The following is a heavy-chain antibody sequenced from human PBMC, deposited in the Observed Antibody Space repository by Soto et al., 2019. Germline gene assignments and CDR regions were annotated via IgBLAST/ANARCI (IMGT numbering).Heavy chain of an antibody. Sequence: GASVKVSCTASGYTFTSYGISWVRQAPGQGLEWMGWISAYNGNTNYAQKLQGRVTMTTDTSTSTAYMELRSLRSDDTAVYYCAVGVGDTRYYYGMDVWGQGTTVTVSS. D-gene: IGHD2-15*01. J-gene: IGHJ6*02. V-gene: IGHV1-18*01. CDR2: ISAYNGNT. CDR3: AVGVGDTRYYYGMDV. CDR1: GYTFTSYG.